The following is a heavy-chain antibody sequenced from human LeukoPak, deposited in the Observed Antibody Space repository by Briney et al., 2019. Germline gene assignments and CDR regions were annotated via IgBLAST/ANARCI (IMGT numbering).Heavy chain of an antibody. V-gene: IGHV3-23*01. CDR3: AREGIDADKIWFGSHYYMDV. CDR2: NSGSGGST. CDR1: GFTFSSYA. D-gene: IGHD3-10*01. J-gene: IGHJ6*03. Sequence: GGSLRLSCAASGFTFSSYAMSWVRQAPGKGLEWVSANSGSGGSTYYAGSVKGRFTISRDNAKNSLYLQMNSLRAEDTAVYYCAREGIDADKIWFGSHYYMDVWGKGTTVTVSS.